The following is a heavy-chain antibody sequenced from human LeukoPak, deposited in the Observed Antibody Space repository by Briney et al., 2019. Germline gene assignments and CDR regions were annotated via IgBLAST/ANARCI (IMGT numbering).Heavy chain of an antibody. J-gene: IGHJ6*04. D-gene: IGHD3-22*01. Sequence: GGSLRLSCAASGFTFDSYSMNWVRQAPGKGLEWVSSISSSSSSIYYADSVKGRFTISRDNAKNSLYLQMNSLRAEDTAVYYCARGPTMKMDVWGKGTTVTVSS. CDR3: ARGPTMKMDV. V-gene: IGHV3-21*01. CDR1: GFTFDSYS. CDR2: ISSSSSSI.